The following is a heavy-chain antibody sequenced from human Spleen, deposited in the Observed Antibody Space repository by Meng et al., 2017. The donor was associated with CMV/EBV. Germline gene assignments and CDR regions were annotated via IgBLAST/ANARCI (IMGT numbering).Heavy chain of an antibody. V-gene: IGHV1-2*02. CDR3: ARFDFDNSGYYSLY. J-gene: IGHJ4*02. D-gene: IGHD3-22*01. CDR1: GYTFTGYY. CDR2: INPNSGGT. Sequence: ASVKVSCKASGYTFTGYYMHWVRQAPGQGLEWMGWINPNSGGTNYAQKFQGRVTMTRDTSISTAYMELSRLRSDDTAVYYCARFDFDNSGYYSLYWGQGTLVTVSS.